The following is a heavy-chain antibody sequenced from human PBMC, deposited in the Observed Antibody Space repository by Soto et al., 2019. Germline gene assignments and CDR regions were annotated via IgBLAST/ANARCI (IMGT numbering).Heavy chain of an antibody. J-gene: IGHJ4*02. CDR2: IKQDGSEK. V-gene: IGHV3-7*03. Sequence: PGGSLRLSCAASGFTFSSYWMSWVRQAPGKGLEWVANIKQDGSEKYYVDSVKGRFTISRDNAKNSLYLQMNSLRAEDTAVYYCARGPVLWELQREVDYWGQGTLVTVSS. CDR3: ARGPVLWELQREVDY. D-gene: IGHD1-26*01. CDR1: GFTFSSYW.